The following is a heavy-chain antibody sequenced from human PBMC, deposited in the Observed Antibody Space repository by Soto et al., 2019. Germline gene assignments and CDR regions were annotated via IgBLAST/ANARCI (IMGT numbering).Heavy chain of an antibody. Sequence: QVQLVQSGAEVKKPGASVKVSCKASGYTFTSYGISWVRQAPGQGLEWMGWISAYNGNTNYAQKLQGRVTMTTDTSTSTAYMERRSLRADDTAVYYCAREGGYSGGMEVFRGGEWFDPWGQGTLVTVSS. J-gene: IGHJ5*02. V-gene: IGHV1-18*01. CDR3: AREGGYSGGMEVFRGGEWFDP. D-gene: IGHD5-18*01. CDR1: GYTFTSYG. CDR2: ISAYNGNT.